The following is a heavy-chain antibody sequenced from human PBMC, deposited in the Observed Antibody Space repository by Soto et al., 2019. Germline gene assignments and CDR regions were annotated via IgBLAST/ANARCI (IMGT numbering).Heavy chain of an antibody. J-gene: IGHJ6*02. CDR1: GFTFSSYS. CDR3: ARETAIYYSSGYYYYYYGMDV. V-gene: IGHV3-21*01. CDR2: ISSSSSYI. Sequence: GGSLRLSCAASGFTFSSYSMNWVRQAPGKGLEWVSSISSSSSYIYYADSVKGRFTISRDNAKNSLYLQMNSLRAEDTAVYYCARETAIYYSSGYYYYYYGMDVWGQGTTVTVSS. D-gene: IGHD3-22*01.